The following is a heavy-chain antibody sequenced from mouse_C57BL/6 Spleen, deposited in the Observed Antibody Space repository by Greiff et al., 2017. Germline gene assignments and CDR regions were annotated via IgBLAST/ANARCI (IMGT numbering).Heavy chain of an antibody. D-gene: IGHD1-1*01. CDR1: GYNFNNTC. Sequence: VQLQQSGAELVKPGASVKMSCKASGYNFNNTCITWVKQRPGQGLEWIGDIDPGIGSTNYKEKFTSKATLTADTSSSTAYLQLSSLTSEDSAVYYTTRYYLFFAYWGQGTLVTVSA. CDR3: TRYYLFFAY. V-gene: IGHV1-55*01. CDR2: IDPGIGST. J-gene: IGHJ3*01.